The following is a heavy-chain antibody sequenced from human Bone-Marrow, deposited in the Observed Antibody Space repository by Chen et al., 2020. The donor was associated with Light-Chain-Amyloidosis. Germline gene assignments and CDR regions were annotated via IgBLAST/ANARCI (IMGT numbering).Heavy chain of an antibody. CDR3: ARGEVTTSFYYYGMDV. CDR2: INPNSGGT. V-gene: IGHV1-2*04. D-gene: IGHD4-17*01. CDR1: GYTFTGYY. J-gene: IGHJ6*02. Sequence: QVQLVQSGAEVKKPGASVKVSCKASGYTFTGYYMHWVRQAHGQGLEWMGWINPNSGGTNYAQKFQGWVTMTRDTSISTAYMELSRLRSDDTAVYYCARGEVTTSFYYYGMDVWGQGTTVTVSS.